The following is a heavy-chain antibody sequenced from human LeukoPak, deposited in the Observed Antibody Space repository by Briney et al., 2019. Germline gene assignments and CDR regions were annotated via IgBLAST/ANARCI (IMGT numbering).Heavy chain of an antibody. CDR3: ARMYSSSWFYFDY. CDR2: IWYDGSNK. CDR1: GFTFSSCG. J-gene: IGHJ4*02. V-gene: IGHV3-33*08. Sequence: AGGSLRLSCAASGFTFSSCGMHWVRQAPGKGLEWVAVIWYDGSNKYYADSVKGRFTISRDNSKNTLYLQMNSLRAEDTAVYYCARMYSSSWFYFDYWGQGTLVTVSS. D-gene: IGHD6-13*01.